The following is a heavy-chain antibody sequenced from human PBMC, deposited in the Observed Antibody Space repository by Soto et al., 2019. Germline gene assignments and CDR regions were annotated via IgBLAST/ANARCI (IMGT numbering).Heavy chain of an antibody. J-gene: IGHJ5*02. CDR2: ISSSSSYI. CDR3: ARTHDPNWFDP. V-gene: IGHV3-21*01. Sequence: GGSLRLSCAASGFTFSSYSMNWVRQAPGKGLEWASSISSSSSYIYYADSVKGRFTISRDNAKNSLYLQMNSLRAEDTAVYYCARTHDPNWFDPWGQGTLVTVSS. CDR1: GFTFSSYS.